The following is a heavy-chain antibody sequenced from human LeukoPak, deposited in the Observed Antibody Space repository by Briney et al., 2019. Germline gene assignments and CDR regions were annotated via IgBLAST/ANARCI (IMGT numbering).Heavy chain of an antibody. D-gene: IGHD3-3*01. CDR1: GGSISSSSYY. CDR2: IYYVGST. CDR3: ARSYTIDFWSDYQAFDP. J-gene: IGHJ5*02. Sequence: PSETLSLTCTVSGGSISSSSYYWGWIRQPPGKGLEWIGNIYYVGSTYYNPSLKSRVTISVDTSKNQFSLKLSSVTAADTAVYYCARSYTIDFWSDYQAFDPWGQGTLVTVSS. V-gene: IGHV4-39*01.